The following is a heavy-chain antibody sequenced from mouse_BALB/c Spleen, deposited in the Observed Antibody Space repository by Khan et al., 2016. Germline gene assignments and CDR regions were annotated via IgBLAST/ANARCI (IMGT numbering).Heavy chain of an antibody. V-gene: IGHV1-80*01. CDR1: GYVFSSYW. CDR2: FYPGDGDT. D-gene: IGHD4-1*01. Sequence: QVQLQQSGAELVRPGSSVKISCKVSGYVFSSYWMNWVKQRLGQGLEWSGQFYPGDGDTNYNGKFKGKATLTADKSSSTAYMQLSSLTSEDSAVYFCARGVGPDYWGQGTTLTVSS. CDR3: ARGVGPDY. J-gene: IGHJ2*01.